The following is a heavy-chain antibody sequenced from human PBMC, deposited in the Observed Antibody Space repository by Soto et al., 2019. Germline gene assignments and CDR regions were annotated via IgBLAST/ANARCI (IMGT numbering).Heavy chain of an antibody. Sequence: PGGGLGDHCSPAGVALRNTLIIRGHQVARRGVEWGCRIKNKTDGGTTDYAVPVKGRFTISRDDSKNTLYLEMNSLKTEITAVYYCTPRYLLRYLEWHLMFDDCGQGTLVTVPS. V-gene: IGHV3-15*01. J-gene: IGHJ4*02. CDR2: IKNKTDGGTT. CDR3: TPRYLLRYLEWHLMFDD. D-gene: IGHD3-9*01. CDR1: GVALRNTL.